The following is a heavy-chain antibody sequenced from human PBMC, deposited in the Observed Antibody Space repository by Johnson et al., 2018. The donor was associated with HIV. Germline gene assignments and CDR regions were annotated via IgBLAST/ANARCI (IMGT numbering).Heavy chain of an antibody. J-gene: IGHJ3*02. CDR2: ISYDGSNK. CDR1: GFTFSSYA. D-gene: IGHD6-6*01. CDR3: ARDRGIAARPFRYAFDI. V-gene: IGHV3-30*04. Sequence: QVQLVESGGGVVQPGRSLRLSCAASGFTFSSYAMHWVRQAPGKGLEWVAVISYDGSNKYYADSVKVRFTISRDNSKNTLYLQMNSLRAEDTAVYYCARDRGIAARPFRYAFDIWGQGTMVTVSS.